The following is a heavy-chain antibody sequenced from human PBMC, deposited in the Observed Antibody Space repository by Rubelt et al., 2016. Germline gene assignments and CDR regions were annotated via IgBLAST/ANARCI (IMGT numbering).Heavy chain of an antibody. CDR2: IFYSGTT. J-gene: IGHJ2*01. Sequence: QVQLQESGPGLVKPSEALSLTCTVSGGSISSYYWSWIRQPAGKGLEWIGYIFYSGTTNYNPSLKSRVTISVDTSKNQFSLNLRSVTAADTAVYYCARHAYGSGPYWYVDLWGRGTLVTGSS. D-gene: IGHD1-26*01. CDR1: GGSISSYY. CDR3: ARHAYGSGPYWYVDL. V-gene: IGHV4-59*08.